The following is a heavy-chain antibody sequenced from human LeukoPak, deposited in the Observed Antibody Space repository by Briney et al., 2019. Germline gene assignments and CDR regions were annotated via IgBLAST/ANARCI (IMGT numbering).Heavy chain of an antibody. D-gene: IGHD2-21*01. CDR1: GFTFDDYA. V-gene: IGHV3-9*01. J-gene: IGHJ4*02. Sequence: PGRSLRLSCAASGFTFDDYAMHWVRQAPGEGLEWVSGISWNSGSIGYADSVKGRFTISRDNAKNSLYLQMNSLRAEDTALYYCASSINWGQGTLVTVSS. CDR3: ASSIN. CDR2: ISWNSGSI.